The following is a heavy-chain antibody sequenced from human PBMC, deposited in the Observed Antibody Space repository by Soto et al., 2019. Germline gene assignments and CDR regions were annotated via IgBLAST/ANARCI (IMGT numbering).Heavy chain of an antibody. V-gene: IGHV1-3*01. D-gene: IGHD2-15*01. CDR2: INAGNGNT. CDR3: AKGPGGPDGPGDY. CDR1: GYTFTSYA. J-gene: IGHJ4*02. Sequence: QVQLVQSGAEAKKPGASVKVSCKASGYTFTSYAMHWVRQAPGQRLEWMGWINAGNGNTKYSQKFQGRVTITRDTSASTAYMELSSLRSDDTAVYYCAKGPGGPDGPGDYWGQGTLVTVSS.